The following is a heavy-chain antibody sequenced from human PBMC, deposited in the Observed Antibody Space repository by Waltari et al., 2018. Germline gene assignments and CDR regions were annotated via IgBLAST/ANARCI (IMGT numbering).Heavy chain of an antibody. V-gene: IGHV4-39*01. CDR3: ARHAGATTDY. CDR2: IYYSGST. CDR1: GGSISSSSYY. D-gene: IGHD1-26*01. Sequence: QLQLQESGPGLVKPSETLSLTCTVSGGSISSSSYYWGWIRQPPGKGLGWVGGIYYSGSTYYNPSLKRRVTISVDTSKNQFSLKLSSVTAADTAVYYCARHAGATTDYWGQGTLVTVSS. J-gene: IGHJ4*02.